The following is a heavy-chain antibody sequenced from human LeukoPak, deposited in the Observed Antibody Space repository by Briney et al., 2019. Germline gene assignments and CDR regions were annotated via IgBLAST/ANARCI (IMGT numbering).Heavy chain of an antibody. Sequence: KPSETLSLTCAVYGGSFSGYYWSWIRQPPGKGLEWIGEINHSGSTNYNPSLKSRVTISVDTSKNQFSLKLSSVTAADTAVYYCARGRRRYKAVVVVIGDAFDIWGQGTMVTVSP. CDR3: ARGRRRYKAVVVVIGDAFDI. CDR2: INHSGST. J-gene: IGHJ3*02. D-gene: IGHD3-22*01. V-gene: IGHV4-34*01. CDR1: GGSFSGYY.